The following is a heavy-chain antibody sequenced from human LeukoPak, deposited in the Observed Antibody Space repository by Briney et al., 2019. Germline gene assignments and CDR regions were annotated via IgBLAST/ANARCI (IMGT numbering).Heavy chain of an antibody. J-gene: IGHJ4*02. CDR1: GASISRGSW. Sequence: PSGTLSLTCDVSGASISRGSWWSWVRQPPGKGLEWIGEFSHSGITNFNPSLKSRVTISVDKSRNQFSLNLISVTAADTAVDFCARNGGHNQEHWGQGTLVTVSS. CDR2: FSHSGIT. CDR3: ARNGGHNQEH. D-gene: IGHD1-1*01. V-gene: IGHV4-4*02.